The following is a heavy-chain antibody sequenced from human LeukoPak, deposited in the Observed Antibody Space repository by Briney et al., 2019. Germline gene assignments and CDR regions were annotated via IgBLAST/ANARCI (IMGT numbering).Heavy chain of an antibody. V-gene: IGHV4-59*01. D-gene: IGHD3-10*01. CDR3: ARSGTYWNYYYYYYMDV. CDR1: GGSISSYY. J-gene: IGHJ6*03. Sequence: SETLSLTCTVSGGSISSYYWSWIRQPPGKGLEWIGYIYYSGSTNYNPSLKSRVTISVDTSKNQFSLKLSSVTAADTAVYYCARSGTYWNYYYYYYMDVWGKGTTVTISS. CDR2: IYYSGST.